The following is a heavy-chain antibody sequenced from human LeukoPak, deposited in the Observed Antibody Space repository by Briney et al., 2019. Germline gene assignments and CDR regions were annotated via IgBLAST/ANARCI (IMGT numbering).Heavy chain of an antibody. V-gene: IGHV4-30-4*08. Sequence: SETLSLTCTVSGGSISSGDYYWSWIRQPPGKGLEWIGCIYYSGSTYYNPSLKSRVTISVDTSKNQFSLKLSSVTAADTAVYYCARAYVHEILWFDPWGQGTLVTVSS. J-gene: IGHJ5*02. CDR2: IYYSGST. CDR1: GGSISSGDYY. D-gene: IGHD3-10*02. CDR3: ARAYVHEILWFDP.